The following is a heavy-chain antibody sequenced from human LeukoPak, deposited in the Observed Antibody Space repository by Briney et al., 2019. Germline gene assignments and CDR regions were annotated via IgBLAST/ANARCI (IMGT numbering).Heavy chain of an antibody. V-gene: IGHV3-53*01. CDR2: FYSGGSR. J-gene: IGHJ3*02. CDR3: ARGTFYGGNSPFAFDI. D-gene: IGHD4-23*01. Sequence: SLRPSCAAAGFTFSSNYTSWVRKAPGKGLEWPSGFYSGGSRYYADSVKGRLTISRDNSKNTLYFQMNSLRAEDTAVYYCARGTFYGGNSPFAFDIWGQGTMVTVSS. CDR1: GFTFSSNY.